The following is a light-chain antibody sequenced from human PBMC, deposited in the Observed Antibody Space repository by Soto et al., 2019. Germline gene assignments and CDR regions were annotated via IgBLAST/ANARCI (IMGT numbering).Light chain of an antibody. J-gene: IGLJ1*01. V-gene: IGLV2-23*02. CDR3: CSYAGRSRV. CDR2: EVS. CDR1: SSDVGSYNL. Sequence: QCVLTKPASVYGSPGEWITISCTGTSSDVGSYNLVSWYQQHPGKAPKLLIYEVSKRPSGVSNRFSGSKSGNTASLTISGLQAEDEADYYCCSYAGRSRVFGTGTKVTVL.